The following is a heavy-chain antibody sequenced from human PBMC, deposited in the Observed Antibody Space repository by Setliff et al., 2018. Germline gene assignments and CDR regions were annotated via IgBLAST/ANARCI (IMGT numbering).Heavy chain of an antibody. CDR1: GYSISSGYD. D-gene: IGHD3-22*01. V-gene: IGHV4-38-2*02. Sequence: PSETLSLTCGVSGYSISSGYDWGWIRQPPGKGLEWIGYIYSSGSAYYNPSLKSRVTMSVDTSKNQFSLKLSSVTAADTAVYYCARESRYYYDNLGTLDYWGQGTLVTVSS. J-gene: IGHJ4*02. CDR3: ARESRYYYDNLGTLDY. CDR2: IYSSGSA.